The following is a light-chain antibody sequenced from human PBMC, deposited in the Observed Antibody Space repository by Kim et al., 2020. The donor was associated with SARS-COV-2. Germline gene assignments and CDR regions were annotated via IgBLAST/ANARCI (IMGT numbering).Light chain of an antibody. CDR1: SGHSSYA. Sequence: QLVLTQSPSASASLGASVKLTCTLSSGHSSYAIAWHQQQPEKGPRYLMKLNSDGSHSKGDGIPDRFSGSSSGAERYLTISSLQSEDEADYCCQTWGTGIHVVFGGGTQLTVL. J-gene: IGLJ2*01. V-gene: IGLV4-69*01. CDR2: LNSDGSH. CDR3: QTWGTGIHVV.